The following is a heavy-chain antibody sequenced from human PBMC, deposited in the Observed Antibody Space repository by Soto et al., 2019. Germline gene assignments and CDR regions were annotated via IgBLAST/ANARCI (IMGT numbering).Heavy chain of an antibody. CDR2: ISGSGGST. CDR3: AKGPLLRYFDWLDY. CDR1: GFTFSSYA. V-gene: IGHV3-23*01. Sequence: GGSLRLSCAASGFTFSSYAMSWVRQAPGKGLEWVSAISGSGGSTYYADYVKGRFTNSRDNSKNTLYLQMNSLRAEDTAVYYCAKGPLLRYFDWLDYWGQGTLVTVSS. D-gene: IGHD3-9*01. J-gene: IGHJ4*02.